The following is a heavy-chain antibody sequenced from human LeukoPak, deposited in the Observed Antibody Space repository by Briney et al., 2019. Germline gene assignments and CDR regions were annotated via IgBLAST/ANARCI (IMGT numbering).Heavy chain of an antibody. Sequence: ASVKVSCKASGYTFTSYGISWVRQAPGQGLEWMGWISAYNGNTNYAQKLQGRVTMTTDTSTSIAYMELRSLRSDDTAVYYCARCRRDYDFWSGYLTFDYWGQGTLVTVSS. CDR2: ISAYNGNT. CDR1: GYTFTSYG. V-gene: IGHV1-18*01. CDR3: ARCRRDYDFWSGYLTFDY. D-gene: IGHD3-3*01. J-gene: IGHJ4*02.